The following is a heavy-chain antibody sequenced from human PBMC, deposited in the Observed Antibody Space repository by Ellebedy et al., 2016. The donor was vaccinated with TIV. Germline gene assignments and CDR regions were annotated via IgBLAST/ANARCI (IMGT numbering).Heavy chain of an antibody. Sequence: GESLKISCAASGFTFNYYWMHWVRQAPGKGLVWVSRIKGDGSDTRYADSVEGRFTISRDNAKNTLYLQMNNVRAEDTAVYYCVRDGHSYNFDYWGQGSLVAVSS. D-gene: IGHD4-23*01. CDR3: VRDGHSYNFDY. J-gene: IGHJ4*02. CDR1: GFTFNYYW. V-gene: IGHV3-74*01. CDR2: IKGDGSDT.